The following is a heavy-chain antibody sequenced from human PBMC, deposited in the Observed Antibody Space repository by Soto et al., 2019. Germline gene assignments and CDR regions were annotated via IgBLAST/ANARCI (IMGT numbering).Heavy chain of an antibody. V-gene: IGHV3-53*02. CDR1: GFTVXNNY. Sequence: EVQLVETGGGLIQPGGXXXLSCAXSGFTVXNNYMSWXRQAXGKGLEWVSVIYSGGSTYYADSVKGRFTISRDNSKNTLYLQMNSLRAEDTAVYYCARVMVAILSWFDPWGQGTLVTVSS. CDR3: ARVMVAILSWFDP. J-gene: IGHJ5*02. D-gene: IGHD2-21*01. CDR2: IYSGGST.